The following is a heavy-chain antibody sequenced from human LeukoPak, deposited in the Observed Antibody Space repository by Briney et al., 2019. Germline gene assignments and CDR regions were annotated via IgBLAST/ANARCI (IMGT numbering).Heavy chain of an antibody. CDR3: ARVVAAHDAFDI. V-gene: IGHV3-74*01. J-gene: IGHJ3*02. CDR1: GFTFSSYW. D-gene: IGHD6-6*01. Sequence: GGSLRLSCAASGFTFSSYWMHWVRQAPGKGLVWVSRINSDGSSTSYADSVKGRFTISRDNAKNTLYLQMNSLRAEDTAVYYCARVVAAHDAFDIWGQGTMVTVSS. CDR2: INSDGSST.